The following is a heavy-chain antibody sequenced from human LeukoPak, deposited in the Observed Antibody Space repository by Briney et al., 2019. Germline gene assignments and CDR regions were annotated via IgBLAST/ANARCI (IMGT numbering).Heavy chain of an antibody. J-gene: IGHJ6*02. CDR2: IYYSGNT. D-gene: IGHD2-15*01. Sequence: SETLSLTCSVSGGSISKSPYYWAWIRQTPGKGLGWIANIYYSGNTYYNLSLKSRVTISVDTSKNHFSLKLNSVTAADTAVYYCARSGPYCSGGSCYAYAMDVWGQGTTATVSS. CDR3: ARSGPYCSGGSCYAYAMDV. CDR1: GGSISKSPYY. V-gene: IGHV4-39*02.